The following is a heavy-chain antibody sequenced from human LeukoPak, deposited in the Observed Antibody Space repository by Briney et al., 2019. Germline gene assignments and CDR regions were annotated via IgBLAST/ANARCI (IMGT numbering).Heavy chain of an antibody. CDR1: GDSISSSSYY. CDR3: ARNKYDILTGYFRRNNWFDP. J-gene: IGHJ5*02. V-gene: IGHV4-61*09. CDR2: FYTSGST. Sequence: QASETLSLTCTVSGDSISSSSYYWSWIRQPAGKGLEWIGHFYTSGSTNYNPSLKSRVTISVDTSKNQFSLKLSSVTAADTAVYYCARNKYDILTGYFRRNNWFDPWGQGTLVTVSS. D-gene: IGHD3-9*01.